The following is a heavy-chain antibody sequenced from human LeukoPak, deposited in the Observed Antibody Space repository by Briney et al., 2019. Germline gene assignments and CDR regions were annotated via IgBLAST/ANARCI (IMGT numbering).Heavy chain of an antibody. D-gene: IGHD2-2*01. V-gene: IGHV1-69*05. CDR2: IIPIFGTA. CDR1: GGTFSSYA. CDR3: AKMVVPAADYYYYMDV. J-gene: IGHJ6*03. Sequence: SVKVSCKASGGTFSSYAISWVRQAPGQGLEWMGGIIPIFGTANYAQKFQGRVTTTTDESTSTAYMELSSLRSEDTAVYYCAKMVVPAADYYYYMDVWGKGTTVTVSS.